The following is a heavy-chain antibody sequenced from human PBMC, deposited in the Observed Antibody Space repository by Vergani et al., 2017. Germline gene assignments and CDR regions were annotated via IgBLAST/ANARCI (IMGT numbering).Heavy chain of an antibody. CDR1: GYSISSGYY. CDR3: ARPGPYSSGWYYFDC. D-gene: IGHD6-19*01. V-gene: IGHV4-38-2*01. Sequence: QVQLQESGPGLVKPSETLSLTCAVSGYSISSGYYWGWIRQPPGKGLEWIGSIYHSGSTYYNPSLKSRVTISVDTSKNQFSLKLSSVTAADTAVYYCARPGPYSSGWYYFDCWGQGTLVTVSS. CDR2: IYHSGST. J-gene: IGHJ4*02.